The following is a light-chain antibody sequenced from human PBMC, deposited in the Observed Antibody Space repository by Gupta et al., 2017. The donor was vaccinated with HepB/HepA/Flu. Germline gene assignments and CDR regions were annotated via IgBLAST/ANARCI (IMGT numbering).Light chain of an antibody. J-gene: IGKJ2*04. V-gene: IGKV3-20*01. CDR1: QSARSTF. Sequence: IVLTQSPGTLSMSPGERATLSCRASQSARSTFLAWYQQKPGQAPRLLVYGASSRATGIPDRFSGSGSGTDFTLTISRLEPEDFAMYYCQQYGGSLSSFGQGTKLRSN. CDR2: GAS. CDR3: QQYGGSLSS.